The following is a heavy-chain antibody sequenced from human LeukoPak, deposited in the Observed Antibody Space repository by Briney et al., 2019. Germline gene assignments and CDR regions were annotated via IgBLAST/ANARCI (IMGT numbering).Heavy chain of an antibody. Sequence: ASVKVSCKASGYTFTNYALHWLRQAPGQRHEWRGGSSAGNADRKYSQEFQGRITITRDTSASTAYMELSSLRSEDMAVYYCARGRGYTIDYWGQGTLVTVSS. D-gene: IGHD3-3*01. CDR2: SSAGNADR. CDR3: ARGRGYTIDY. CDR1: GYTFTNYA. V-gene: IGHV1-3*02. J-gene: IGHJ4*02.